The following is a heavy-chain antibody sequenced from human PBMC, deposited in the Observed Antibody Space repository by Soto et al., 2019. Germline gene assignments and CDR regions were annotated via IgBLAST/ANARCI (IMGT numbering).Heavy chain of an antibody. V-gene: IGHV4-59*01. Sequence: SEALSLTCTGSGGSISIYYLSWIRQPPGKGLEWIGYIYYSGSTNYNPSLKSRVTISVDTSKNQFSLKLSSVTAADTAVYYCARAGIAAAGEDYGMDVWGQGTTVTSP. D-gene: IGHD6-13*01. CDR2: IYYSGST. J-gene: IGHJ6*02. CDR3: ARAGIAAAGEDYGMDV. CDR1: GGSISIYY.